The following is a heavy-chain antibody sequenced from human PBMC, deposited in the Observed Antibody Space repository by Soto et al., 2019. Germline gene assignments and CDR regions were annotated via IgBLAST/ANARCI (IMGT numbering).Heavy chain of an antibody. D-gene: IGHD6-19*01. CDR3: ARGIGGRRIAVAGTRLYYFDY. V-gene: IGHV1-3*03. CDR1: GYTFTDYS. CDR2: INGVNGNT. Sequence: ASVKVSCKASGYTFTDYSMHWVRQVPGQRLEWMGWINGVNGNTKYSQEFQGRVTITTDTSASTAYMELSSLRSEDTAVYYCARGIGGRRIAVAGTRLYYFDYWGQGTLVTVSS. J-gene: IGHJ4*02.